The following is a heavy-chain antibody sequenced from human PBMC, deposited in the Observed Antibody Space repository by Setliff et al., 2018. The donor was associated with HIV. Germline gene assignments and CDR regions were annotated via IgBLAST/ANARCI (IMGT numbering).Heavy chain of an antibody. CDR3: ARGGTVSADFDS. Sequence: PSETLSLTCTVSRDSIRNGSYYWGWIRQPPGQGLEWIGSIYYSGSAYYNPSFKSRVTLSVDTSEKQFPLRLSSVTAADTAVYFCARGGTVSADFDSWGQGTLVTVSS. J-gene: IGHJ4*02. V-gene: IGHV4-39*06. CDR1: RDSIRNGSYY. CDR2: IYYSGSA. D-gene: IGHD6-19*01.